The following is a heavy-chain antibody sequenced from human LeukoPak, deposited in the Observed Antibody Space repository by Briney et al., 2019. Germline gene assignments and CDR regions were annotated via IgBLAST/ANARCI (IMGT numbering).Heavy chain of an antibody. V-gene: IGHV3-53*01. CDR2: IYSGGST. CDR3: AKDPETGYDFVLFGFDY. CDR1: GFTVSSNY. D-gene: IGHD5-12*01. J-gene: IGHJ4*02. Sequence: PGGSLKLSCAASGFTVSSNYMNWVRQAPGKGLEWVSIIYSGGSTYYADSVKGRFTISRDNSKNTLYLQMNSLRAEDTARYYCAKDPETGYDFVLFGFDYWGQGTQVTVSS.